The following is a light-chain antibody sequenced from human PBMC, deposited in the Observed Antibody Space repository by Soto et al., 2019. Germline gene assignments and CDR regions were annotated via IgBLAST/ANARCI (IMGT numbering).Light chain of an antibody. V-gene: IGLV2-23*02. Sequence: QSALTQPASVSGSPGQSITISCTGTNSDVGNYNLVSWYQQHPGKAPKLIIYEVNKRPSGVSNRFSGSKSGTTASLTLSGLQADDEADYYCCSFAGTSTYWVFGGGTKLTV. CDR1: NSDVGNYNL. CDR2: EVN. CDR3: CSFAGTSTYWV. J-gene: IGLJ3*02.